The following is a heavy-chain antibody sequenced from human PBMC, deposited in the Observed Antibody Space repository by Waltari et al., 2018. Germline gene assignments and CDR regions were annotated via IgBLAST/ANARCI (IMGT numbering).Heavy chain of an antibody. D-gene: IGHD7-27*01. J-gene: IGHJ4*02. V-gene: IGHV3-7*01. CDR2: IHPDGSEK. CDR1: GFTFGGHW. CDR3: ARDNWGFDY. Sequence: EVHLVESGGGLVQSEGSLRLSCTASGFTFGGHWMAWIRQPPGKGLQWVAKIHPDGSEKYYVDSVKGRLSISRDNARNSLYLQMNRLRVEDTALYYCARDNWGFDYWGLGTQVTVSS.